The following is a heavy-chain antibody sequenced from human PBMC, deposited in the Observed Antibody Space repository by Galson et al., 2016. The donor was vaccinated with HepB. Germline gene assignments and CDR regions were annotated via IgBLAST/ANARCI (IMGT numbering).Heavy chain of an antibody. V-gene: IGHV3-11*01. Sequence: SLRLSCAASGFSFSDSYMNWIRQAPRKGLEWVSYISSSGSTIYYADSVKGRFTISRDNARNSLYLQMNSLRAEDTAVYFCARGHQLLWNGLDVWGQGTTVTVSS. D-gene: IGHD3-10*01. J-gene: IGHJ6*02. CDR1: GFSFSDSY. CDR3: ARGHQLLWNGLDV. CDR2: ISSSGSTI.